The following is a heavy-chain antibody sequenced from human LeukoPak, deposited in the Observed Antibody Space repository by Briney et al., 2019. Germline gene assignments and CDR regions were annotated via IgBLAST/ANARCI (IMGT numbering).Heavy chain of an antibody. D-gene: IGHD4-17*01. Sequence: ASVKVSCKASGYTFTGYYMHWVRQAPGQGLEWMGWINPNSGGTNYAQKFQGRVTMTRDTSISTVYMELSRLRSDDTAVYYCARDAGAGDYAPYYYYYGMDVWGQGTTVTVSS. CDR2: INPNSGGT. CDR1: GYTFTGYY. V-gene: IGHV1-2*02. CDR3: ARDAGAGDYAPYYYYYGMDV. J-gene: IGHJ6*02.